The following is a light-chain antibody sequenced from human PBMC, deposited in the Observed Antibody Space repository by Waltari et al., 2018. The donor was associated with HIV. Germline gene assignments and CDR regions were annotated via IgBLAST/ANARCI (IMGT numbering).Light chain of an antibody. CDR3: AAWDGSLNGVV. CDR2: NNN. J-gene: IGLJ2*01. V-gene: IGLV1-44*01. Sequence: QSVLTQPPSASGTPGQRVPISCSGSRSNIGSKTVNWYQQPPGMAPKLLIYNNNQRPSGVPDRVSGAKTCTSASLAISGLQTEDEAEYFCAAWDGSLNGVVFGGGTKLTVL. CDR1: RSNIGSKT.